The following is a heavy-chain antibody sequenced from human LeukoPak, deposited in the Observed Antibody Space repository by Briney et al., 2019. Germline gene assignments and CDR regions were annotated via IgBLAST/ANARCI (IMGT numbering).Heavy chain of an antibody. CDR1: GYSISSGYY. D-gene: IGHD2-15*01. J-gene: IGHJ5*02. CDR2: IYHSGST. Sequence: SETLSLTCAVSGYSISSGYYWGWIRQPPGKGLEWIGSIYHSGSTYYNPSLKSRVTISVDTSKNQFSLKLSSVTAADTAVYYCARDTEVGKKVVAAATTWFDPWGQGTLVTVSS. CDR3: ARDTEVGKKVVAAATTWFDP. V-gene: IGHV4-38-2*02.